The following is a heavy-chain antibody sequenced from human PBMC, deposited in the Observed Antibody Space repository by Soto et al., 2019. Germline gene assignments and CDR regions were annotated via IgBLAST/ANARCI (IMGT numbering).Heavy chain of an antibody. J-gene: IGHJ6*02. Sequence: ESLKICCKGSGYSFTSYWISWVRQIPGKGLEWMGRIDPSDSYTNYSPSFQGHVTISADKSISTAYLQWSSLKASDTAMYYCARHGFEWFGENPLNYYYYYGMDVWGQGTTVTVSS. CDR3: ARHGFEWFGENPLNYYYYYGMDV. CDR2: IDPSDSYT. D-gene: IGHD3-10*01. CDR1: GYSFTSYW. V-gene: IGHV5-10-1*01.